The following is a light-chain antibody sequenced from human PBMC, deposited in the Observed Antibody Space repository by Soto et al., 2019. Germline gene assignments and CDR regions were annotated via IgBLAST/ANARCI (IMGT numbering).Light chain of an antibody. CDR1: QSVSSY. V-gene: IGKV3-11*01. J-gene: IGKJ3*01. CDR2: DAS. CDR3: QQRSNWPPGIT. Sequence: EIVLTQSPATLSLSPGERATLSCRASQSVSSYLAWYQQKPGQAPRLLIYDASNRATGIPARFSGSGSGTDFTLTISCLEPEDFAVYYGQQRSNWPPGITFGPGTKVDIK.